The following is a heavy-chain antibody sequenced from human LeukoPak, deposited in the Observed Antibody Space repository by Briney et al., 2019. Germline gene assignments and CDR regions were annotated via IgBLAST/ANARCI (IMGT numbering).Heavy chain of an antibody. D-gene: IGHD2-8*01. Sequence: ASVKVSCKASGYTFTGYYMHWVRQAPGQGLEWMGWINPNSGGTNYAQEFQGRVTMTRDTSISTAYMELSRLRSDDTAVYYCARVRQAMGRTDAFDIWGQGTMVTVSS. CDR1: GYTFTGYY. CDR2: INPNSGGT. V-gene: IGHV1-2*02. CDR3: ARVRQAMGRTDAFDI. J-gene: IGHJ3*02.